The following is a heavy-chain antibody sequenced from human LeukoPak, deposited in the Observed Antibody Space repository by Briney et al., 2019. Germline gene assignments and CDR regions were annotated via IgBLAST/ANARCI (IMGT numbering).Heavy chain of an antibody. Sequence: SETLSLTCSVSGASVSSIGYSWSWIRQPPGRTLEWIGYICQSGSTSYNPSLQSRVTISIDRSRNQFSLRLSSVTAADTAVYYCARNSYFDNSGEGAFDIWGQGTTVTVSS. CDR1: GASVSSIGYS. CDR3: ARNSYFDNSGEGAFDI. D-gene: IGHD3-22*01. CDR2: ICQSGST. V-gene: IGHV4-30-2*01. J-gene: IGHJ3*02.